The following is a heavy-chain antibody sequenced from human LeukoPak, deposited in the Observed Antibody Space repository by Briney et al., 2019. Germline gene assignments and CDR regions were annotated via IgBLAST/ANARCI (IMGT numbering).Heavy chain of an antibody. V-gene: IGHV4-39*02. J-gene: IGHJ5*02. CDR2: IYYGENT. Sequence: SSETLSLTCTVSGGSISSGPYYWGWIRQPPGKGLEWIGNIYYGENTYYNPSLKSRVTISIDTSKNQFYLKLSSLTAADTAVYYCARDGVVAINWFDPWGQGTLVTVSS. CDR3: ARDGVVAINWFDP. D-gene: IGHD3-22*01. CDR1: GGSISSGPYY.